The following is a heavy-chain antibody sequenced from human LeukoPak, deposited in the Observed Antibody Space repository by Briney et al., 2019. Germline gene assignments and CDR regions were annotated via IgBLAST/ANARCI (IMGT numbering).Heavy chain of an antibody. D-gene: IGHD2/OR15-2a*01. CDR3: ARVATPLAFNL. V-gene: IGHV3-21*06. J-gene: IGHJ3*01. CDR1: GGSISSSPYY. Sequence: PSETLSLTCTVSGGSISSSPYYWGWIRQAPGKGLEWVSSISRSFGSDIYYADSVKGRFTISRNNAKNSLYLQMNSLRVEDTAVYYCARVATPLAFNLWGQGTMVTVSS. CDR2: ISRSFGSDI.